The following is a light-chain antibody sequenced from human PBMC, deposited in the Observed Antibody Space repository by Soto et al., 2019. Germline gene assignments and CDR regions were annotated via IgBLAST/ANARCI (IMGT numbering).Light chain of an antibody. CDR2: GAS. V-gene: IGKV3-15*01. Sequence: EIVLTQSPATLSLSPGERATLSCRASQSVSSFLAWYQQKPGQAPRLLIYGASTRATDIPARFSGSGSGTEFTLTISSLQSEDFAIYYCQQFNSWLWTFGQGTKVDIK. CDR1: QSVSSF. CDR3: QQFNSWLWT. J-gene: IGKJ1*01.